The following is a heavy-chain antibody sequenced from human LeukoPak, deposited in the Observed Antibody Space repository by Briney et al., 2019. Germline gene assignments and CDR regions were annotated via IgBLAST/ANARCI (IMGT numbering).Heavy chain of an antibody. CDR2: ISGRGGRT. V-gene: IGHV3-23*01. CDR1: GFTLSNYA. Sequence: GGSLRLSCAASGFTLSNYAMRWVDQPPGKGLAGVSGISGRGGRTYYADPVKGRFTISRDNSKNPLYLQMNSLRAEDTAVYHCAKDPASGSRSYYNPTPFDYWGQGTLVSVSS. D-gene: IGHD3-10*01. J-gene: IGHJ4*02. CDR3: AKDPASGSRSYYNPTPFDY.